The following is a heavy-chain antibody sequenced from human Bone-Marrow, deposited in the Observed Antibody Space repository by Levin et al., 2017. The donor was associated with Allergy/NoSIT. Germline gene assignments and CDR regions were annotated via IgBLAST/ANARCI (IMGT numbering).Heavy chain of an antibody. D-gene: IGHD6-13*01. CDR3: AGGASSSWFDY. V-gene: IGHV4-30-2*01. CDR1: GGSISSGGYS. Sequence: SETLSLTCAVSGGSISSGGYSWSWIRQPPGTGLEWIGYIYHSGSTNYNPSLKSRVTISLDRSKNQFSLRLSSVAAADTAVYYCAGGASSSWFDYWGQGTLVTVSS. J-gene: IGHJ4*02. CDR2: IYHSGST.